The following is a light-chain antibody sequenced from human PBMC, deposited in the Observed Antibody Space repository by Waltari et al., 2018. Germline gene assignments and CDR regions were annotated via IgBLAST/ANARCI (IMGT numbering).Light chain of an antibody. Sequence: AIRMTQSPSSFSASTGDRVTITCRASQGISSYLAWYQQKPGKAPKVLIYAASTLQSGVPSRFSGSGSGTDFTLTISCLQSEDFAIYYCQQSYSTPRTFGGGTKVEIK. CDR1: QGISSY. V-gene: IGKV1-8*01. J-gene: IGKJ4*01. CDR3: QQSYSTPRT. CDR2: AAS.